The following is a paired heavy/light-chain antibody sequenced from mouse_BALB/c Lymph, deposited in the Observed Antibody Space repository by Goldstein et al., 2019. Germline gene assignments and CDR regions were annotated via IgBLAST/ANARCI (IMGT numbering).Heavy chain of an antibody. CDR2: ISSGGST. CDR3: ARGLEAYYRYEDAMDY. CDR1: GFTFSSYA. J-gene: IGHJ4*01. D-gene: IGHD2-14*01. V-gene: IGHV5-6-5*01. Sequence: EVKLVESGGGLVKPGGSLKLSCAASGFTFSSYAMSWVRQTPEKRLEWVASISSGGSTYYPDSVKGRFTISRDNARNILYLQMSSLRSEDTAMYYCARGLEAYYRYEDAMDYWGQGTSVTVSS.
Light chain of an antibody. Sequence: DIQMNQSPSSLSASLGDTITITCHASQNINVWLSWYQQKPGNIPKLLIYKASNLHTGVPSRFSGSGSGTGFTLTISSLQPEDIATYYCQQGQSYPLTFGGGTKLEIK. CDR1: QNINVW. CDR2: KAS. CDR3: QQGQSYPLT. V-gene: IGKV10-94*01. J-gene: IGKJ1*01.